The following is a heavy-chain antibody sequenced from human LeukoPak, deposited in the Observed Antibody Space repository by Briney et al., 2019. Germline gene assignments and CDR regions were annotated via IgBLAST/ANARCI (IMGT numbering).Heavy chain of an antibody. Sequence: ASVKVSCKASGYTFTSYDINWVRQATGQGPEWMGWMNPNSGNTGYAQKFQGRVTMTRNTSISTAYMELSSLRSEDTAVYYCAREKVGAKPDAFDIWGQGTMVTVSS. D-gene: IGHD1-26*01. CDR3: AREKVGAKPDAFDI. J-gene: IGHJ3*02. CDR1: GYTFTSYD. V-gene: IGHV1-8*01. CDR2: MNPNSGNT.